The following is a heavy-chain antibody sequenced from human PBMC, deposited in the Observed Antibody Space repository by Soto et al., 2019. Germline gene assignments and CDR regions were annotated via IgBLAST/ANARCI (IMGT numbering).Heavy chain of an antibody. CDR3: ARATDSGSYYYYGMDV. D-gene: IGHD6-19*01. V-gene: IGHV1-2*04. CDR1: GYTFTGYY. Sequence: ASVKVSCKASGYTFTGYYMHWLRQAPGQGLEWMGWINPNSGGTNYAQKFQGWVTMTRDTSISTAYMELSRLRSDDTAVYYCARATDSGSYYYYGMDVWGQGTTVTVSS. J-gene: IGHJ6*02. CDR2: INPNSGGT.